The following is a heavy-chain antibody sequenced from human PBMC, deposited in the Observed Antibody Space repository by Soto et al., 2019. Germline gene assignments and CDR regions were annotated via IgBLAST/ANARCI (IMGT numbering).Heavy chain of an antibody. CDR2: IYDSGSS. CDR3: AREKGYISGPKIFDY. V-gene: IGHV4-30-4*01. D-gene: IGHD5-12*01. CDR1: GASISSGDYF. J-gene: IGHJ4*02. Sequence: LSLTFTVSGASISSGDYFWSWIRQSPGKCLEWIGYIYDSGSSYYNPSLKSRVTMSVDTSKDQFSLKLRSVTAADTAVYYCAREKGYISGPKIFDYWGECTLVIVTS.